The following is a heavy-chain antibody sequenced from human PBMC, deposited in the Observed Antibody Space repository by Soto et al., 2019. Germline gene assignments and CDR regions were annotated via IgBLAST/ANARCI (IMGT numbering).Heavy chain of an antibody. Sequence: GASVKVSCKASGYTFTNYAMHWVRQAPGQRLEWMGWISAGNGNTKYSQKFQGRVTITRDTSASTAYMELSSLRSEDTAVYFCARELDPYYGGNSLSLDYWGQGTLVTVSS. J-gene: IGHJ4*02. CDR2: ISAGNGNT. D-gene: IGHD4-17*01. CDR3: ARELDPYYGGNSLSLDY. V-gene: IGHV1-3*01. CDR1: GYTFTNYA.